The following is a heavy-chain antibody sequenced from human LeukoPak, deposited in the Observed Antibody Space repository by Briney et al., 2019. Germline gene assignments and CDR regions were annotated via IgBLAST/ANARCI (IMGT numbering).Heavy chain of an antibody. CDR1: GGSISSYY. J-gene: IGHJ6*03. CDR3: ARDATLGYSYGQYYYYMDV. Sequence: KPSETLSLTCTVSGGSISSYYWSWIRQPAGKGLEWIGRIYTSGSTNYNPSLKSRFTMSVDTSKNQFSLKLSSVTAADTAVYYCARDATLGYSYGQYYYYMDVWGKGTTVTVSS. CDR2: IYTSGST. V-gene: IGHV4-4*07. D-gene: IGHD5-18*01.